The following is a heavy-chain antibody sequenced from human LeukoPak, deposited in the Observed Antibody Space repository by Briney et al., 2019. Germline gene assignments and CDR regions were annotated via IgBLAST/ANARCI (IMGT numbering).Heavy chain of an antibody. V-gene: IGHV3-74*01. J-gene: IGHJ5*02. CDR3: TRGGPSTWS. CDR2: INDDGSDT. CDR1: GFTFKLYW. Sequence: GGSLRLSCAASGFTFKLYWMHWVRQVPGKAPVWVSRINDDGSDTRYADSVKGRFTISRDDATNMVFLQMNSLRPEDTAIYYCTRGGPSTWSWGQGTLVTVSS. D-gene: IGHD2-15*01.